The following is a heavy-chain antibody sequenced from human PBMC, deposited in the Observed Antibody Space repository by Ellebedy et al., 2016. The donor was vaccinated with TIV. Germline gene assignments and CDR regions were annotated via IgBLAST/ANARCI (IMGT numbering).Heavy chain of an antibody. Sequence: SGPTLVXPTQTLTLTCTFSGFSLSTPEVGVSWIRQPPGKGLEWIGSIHYTGSTYYNPSLKSRVTISVDTSKNQFSLRLTSVTAADTAVYYCARRAGGWSDRFDPWGQGTLVTVSS. CDR2: IHYTGST. D-gene: IGHD6-19*01. J-gene: IGHJ5*02. CDR1: GFSLSTPEVG. V-gene: IGHV4-39*01. CDR3: ARRAGGWSDRFDP.